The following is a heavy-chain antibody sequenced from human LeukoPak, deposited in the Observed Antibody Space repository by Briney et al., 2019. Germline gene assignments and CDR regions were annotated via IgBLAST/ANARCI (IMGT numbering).Heavy chain of an antibody. Sequence: SETLSLTCTVSGGSISDFYWSWIRQSPGKGLEWIGYAYYSGSTNYNPSLKSRVTISLDTSKNQFSLKLRSVTAADTAVYYCARSALLWFGESPYFDYWGQGTLVTVSS. CDR1: GGSISDFY. V-gene: IGHV4-59*01. D-gene: IGHD3-10*01. CDR2: AYYSGST. CDR3: ARSALLWFGESPYFDY. J-gene: IGHJ4*02.